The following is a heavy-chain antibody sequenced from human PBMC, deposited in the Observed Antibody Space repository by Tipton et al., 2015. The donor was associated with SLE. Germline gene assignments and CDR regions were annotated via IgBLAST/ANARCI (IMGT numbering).Heavy chain of an antibody. J-gene: IGHJ4*02. CDR2: ISYSGDT. CDR1: GVSVSCGGYY. CDR3: ARIEDFWSGRIDY. D-gene: IGHD3-3*01. V-gene: IGHV4-39*07. Sequence: TLSLTCTVSGVSVSCGGYYWNWIRQSPGKGLEWIGSISYSGDTNYNPSLMSRVTIPRDTSKNQFSLKLSFVTAADTAFYYCARIEDFWSGRIDYWGQGTLITVSS.